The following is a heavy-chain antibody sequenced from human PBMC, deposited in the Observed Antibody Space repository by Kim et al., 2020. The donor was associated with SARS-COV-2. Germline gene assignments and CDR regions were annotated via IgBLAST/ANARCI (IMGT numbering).Heavy chain of an antibody. CDR2: ISYDGSNK. J-gene: IGHJ4*02. CDR3: ARSAYGSGTWRLGYYFDY. CDR1: GFTFSSYA. Sequence: GGSLRLSCAASGFTFSSYAMHWVRQAPGKGLEWVAVISYDGSNKYYADSVKGRFTISRDNSKNTLYLQMNSLRAEDTAVYYCARSAYGSGTWRLGYYFDYWGQGTLVTVSS. V-gene: IGHV3-30*04. D-gene: IGHD3-10*01.